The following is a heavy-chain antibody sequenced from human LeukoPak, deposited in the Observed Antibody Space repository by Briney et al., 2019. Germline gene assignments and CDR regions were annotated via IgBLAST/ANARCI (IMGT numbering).Heavy chain of an antibody. V-gene: IGHV4-59*01. J-gene: IGHJ4*02. CDR3: ARNDYSKGLDY. D-gene: IGHD4-11*01. CDR2: IYYSGST. CDR1: GGSISSYY. Sequence: SETLSLTCTVSGGSISSYYGSWIRQPPGKGLEWIGYIYYSGSTNYNPSLKSRVTISVDTSKNQFSLKLSSVTAADTAVCYCARNDYSKGLDYWGQGTLVTVSS.